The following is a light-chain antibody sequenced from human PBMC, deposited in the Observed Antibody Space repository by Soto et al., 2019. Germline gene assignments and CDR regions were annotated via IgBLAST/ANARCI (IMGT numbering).Light chain of an antibody. V-gene: IGLV1-40*01. CDR1: SSNIGAGYD. J-gene: IGLJ1*01. CDR2: GND. Sequence: QSVLTQSPSVSGAPGQRVTISCAGNSSNIGAGYDVHWYKQLPGTAPKVLIYGNDNRPLGVPDRFSGSKSGTSGSLVISGLQAEDEAADYCQSYDSSLSRFVFGSGTKLTVL. CDR3: QSYDSSLSRFV.